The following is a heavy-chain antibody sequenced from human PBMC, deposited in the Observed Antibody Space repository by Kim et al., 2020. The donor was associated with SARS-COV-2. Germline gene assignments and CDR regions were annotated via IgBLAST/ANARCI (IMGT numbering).Heavy chain of an antibody. Sequence: GGSLRLSCAASGFTFSNAWMSWVRQAPGKGLEWVGRIKSKTDGGTTDYAAPVKGRFTISRDDSKNTLYLQMNSLKTEDTAVYYCTTGVAEIYNWNDGRIDYWGQGTLVTVSS. D-gene: IGHD1-20*01. CDR3: TTGVAEIYNWNDGRIDY. CDR2: IKSKTDGGTT. CDR1: GFTFSNAW. V-gene: IGHV3-15*01. J-gene: IGHJ4*02.